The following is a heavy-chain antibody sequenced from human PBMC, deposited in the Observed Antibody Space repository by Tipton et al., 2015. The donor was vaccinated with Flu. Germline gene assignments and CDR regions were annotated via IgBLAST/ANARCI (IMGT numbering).Heavy chain of an antibody. D-gene: IGHD3-3*01. CDR2: ISAYNGNT. CDR1: GYTFTSYG. V-gene: IGHV1-18*01. Sequence: QVQLVQSGAEVKKPGASVKVSCKASGYTFTSYGISWVRQAPGQGLEWMGWISAYNGNTNYAQKLQGRVTMTTDTSTSTDYMELRGLRSADPAVYYCARVPGRFLEWLFKTEWVQGTLVPVSS. CDR3: ARVPGRFLEWLFKTE. J-gene: IGHJ4*02.